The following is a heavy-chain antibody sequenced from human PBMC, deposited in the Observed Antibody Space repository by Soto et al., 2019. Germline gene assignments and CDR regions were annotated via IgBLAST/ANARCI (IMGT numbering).Heavy chain of an antibody. J-gene: IGHJ5*02. V-gene: IGHV4-31*03. Sequence: SETLSLTCTVSGASLHIGGYYWAWIRQNPGKGLEWIGYIYYTVFTYYNPSLGSRVNISVDTSKNQFSLELTSVTAADTAVYYCARDVSSPGNWRDAWGQG. CDR1: GASLHIGGYY. CDR3: ARDVSSPGNWRDA. CDR2: IYYTVFT. D-gene: IGHD2-2*01.